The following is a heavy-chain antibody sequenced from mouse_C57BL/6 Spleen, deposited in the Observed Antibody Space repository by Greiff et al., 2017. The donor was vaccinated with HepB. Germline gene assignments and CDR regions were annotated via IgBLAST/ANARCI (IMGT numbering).Heavy chain of an antibody. D-gene: IGHD1-1*01. V-gene: IGHV5-12*01. Sequence: EVMLVESGGGLVQPGGSLKLSCAASGFTFSDYYMYWVRQTPEKRLEWVAYISNGGGSTYYPDTVKGRFTISRDNAKNTLYLQMSRLKSEDTAMYYCARLYYGRGFDYWGQGTTLTVSS. CDR1: GFTFSDYY. CDR2: ISNGGGST. CDR3: ARLYYGRGFDY. J-gene: IGHJ2*01.